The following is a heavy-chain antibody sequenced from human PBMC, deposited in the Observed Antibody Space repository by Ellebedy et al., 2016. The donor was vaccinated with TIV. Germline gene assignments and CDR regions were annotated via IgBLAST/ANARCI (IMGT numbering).Heavy chain of an antibody. Sequence: MPSDTLSLTCTVSGGSISSGCYYWSWILQHPGTRLELIGYIYYSGRTYYNPSLKSRVTISVDTSKNQFSLQLSSVTAADTAVYYCARGGDYYDSSGYLYYFDYWGQGTLVTVSS. CDR2: IYYSGRT. CDR3: ARGGDYYDSSGYLYYFDY. CDR1: GGSISSGCYY. D-gene: IGHD3-22*01. V-gene: IGHV4-31*03. J-gene: IGHJ4*02.